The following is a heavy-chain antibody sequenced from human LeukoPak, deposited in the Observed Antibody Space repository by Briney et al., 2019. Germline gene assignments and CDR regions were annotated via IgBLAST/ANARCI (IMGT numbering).Heavy chain of an antibody. CDR2: IIPIFGTA. CDR1: GGTFSSYA. CDR3: ARGAQWELHYFDY. Sequence: ASVKVSCKASGGTFSSYAVSWVRQAPGQGLEWKGRIIPIFGTANYAQKFQGRVTITTDESTSTAYLELSSLRSEDTAVYYCARGAQWELHYFDYWGQGTLVTVSS. D-gene: IGHD1-26*01. V-gene: IGHV1-69*05. J-gene: IGHJ4*02.